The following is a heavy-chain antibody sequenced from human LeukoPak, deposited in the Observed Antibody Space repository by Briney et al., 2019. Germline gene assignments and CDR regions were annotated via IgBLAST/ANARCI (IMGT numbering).Heavy chain of an antibody. V-gene: IGHV3-53*01. J-gene: IGHJ4*02. D-gene: IGHD1-26*01. Sequence: PGASLRLSCAASGFSLISDYMSWVRQAPGKGLEWVSFVYNANGDTYYSDSVKGRFTISSDNSKNTLYLQMDNLRAEDTAVYYCSTAPAWDLLYYNWGQRTLVTVSS. CDR1: GFSLISDY. CDR3: STAPAWDLLYYN. CDR2: VYNANGDT.